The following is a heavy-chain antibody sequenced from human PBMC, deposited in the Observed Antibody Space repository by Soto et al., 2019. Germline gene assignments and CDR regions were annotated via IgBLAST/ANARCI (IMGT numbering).Heavy chain of an antibody. V-gene: IGHV4-39*01. CDR2: IYYSGTT. Sequence: QLQLQESGPGLVKPSETLSLTCTVSGGSISSTSYYWGWIRQPPGKGLEWIGSIYYSGTTYYNPSLKSRVTISVDTSKNQFSLKLSSVTAADTAMYYCARSTNEGWLVWYWGQGTLVTVSS. CDR3: ARSTNEGWLVWY. D-gene: IGHD6-19*01. J-gene: IGHJ4*02. CDR1: GGSISSTSYY.